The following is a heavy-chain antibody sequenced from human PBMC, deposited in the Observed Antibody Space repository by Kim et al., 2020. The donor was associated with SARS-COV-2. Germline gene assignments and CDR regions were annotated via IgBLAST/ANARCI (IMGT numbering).Heavy chain of an antibody. D-gene: IGHD3-10*01. Sequence: SETLSLTCAVYGGSFSGYYWSWIRQPPGKGLEWIGEINHSGSTNYNPSLKSRVTISVDTSKNQFSLKLSSVTAADTAVYYCARLPYYYGSGSKFDYWGQG. CDR3: ARLPYYYGSGSKFDY. V-gene: IGHV4-34*01. CDR1: GGSFSGYY. CDR2: INHSGST. J-gene: IGHJ4*02.